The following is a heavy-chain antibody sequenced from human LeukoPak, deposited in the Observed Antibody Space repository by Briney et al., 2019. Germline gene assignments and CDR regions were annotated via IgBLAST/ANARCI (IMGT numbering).Heavy chain of an antibody. CDR3: ARVSSAARRLIWDYYYYYMDV. CDR1: GFTFSSYG. D-gene: IGHD6-6*01. Sequence: PGGSLRLSCAASGFTFSSYGMSWFRQAPGKGLEWVSAISASGGSTYYADSVKGRFTISRDNSKNTLYLQMNSLRAEDTAVYYCARVSSAARRLIWDYYYYYMDVWGKGTTVTVSS. V-gene: IGHV3-23*01. CDR2: ISASGGST. J-gene: IGHJ6*03.